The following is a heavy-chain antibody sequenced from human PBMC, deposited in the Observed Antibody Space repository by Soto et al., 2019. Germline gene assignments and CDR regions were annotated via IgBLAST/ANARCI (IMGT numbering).Heavy chain of an antibody. CDR1: GYTFTSYA. V-gene: IGHV1-3*01. J-gene: IGHJ6*02. CDR3: ARDQSVVVVPAAIGRYGMDV. D-gene: IGHD2-2*01. CDR2: INAGDGNT. Sequence: ASVKVSCKASGYTFTSYAMHWVRQAPGQRLEWMGWINAGDGNTKYSQKFQGRVTITRDTSASTAYMELSSLRSEDAAVYYCARDQSVVVVPAAIGRYGMDVWGQGTTVTVSS.